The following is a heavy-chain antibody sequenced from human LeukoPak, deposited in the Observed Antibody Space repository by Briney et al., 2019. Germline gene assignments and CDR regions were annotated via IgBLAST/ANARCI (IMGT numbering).Heavy chain of an antibody. CDR3: ARHGGWFGDGNWFDP. V-gene: IGHV4-59*08. J-gene: IGHJ5*02. CDR1: GGSISSYH. CDR2: IYYSGST. Sequence: SETLSLTCTVSGGSISSYHWSWIRQPPGKGLERIGYIYYSGSTNYNPSLKSRVTISVDTSKNQFSLKLSSVTAADTAVYYCARHGGWFGDGNWFDPWGQGTLVTVSS. D-gene: IGHD3-10*01.